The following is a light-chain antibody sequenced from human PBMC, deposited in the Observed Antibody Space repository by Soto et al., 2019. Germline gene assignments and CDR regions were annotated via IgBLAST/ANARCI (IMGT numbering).Light chain of an antibody. J-gene: IGLJ2*01. CDR2: DVT. CDR3: SSYTRSNTRV. CDR1: SSNVGAYNY. Sequence: QSVLTQPASVSGSPGQSITISCTATSSNVGAYNYVSWYQQHPGKAPKLMIYDVTNRPSGVSNRFSGSKSGNTASLTISGLQAEDEADYYCSSYTRSNTRVFGGGTKLTVL. V-gene: IGLV2-14*01.